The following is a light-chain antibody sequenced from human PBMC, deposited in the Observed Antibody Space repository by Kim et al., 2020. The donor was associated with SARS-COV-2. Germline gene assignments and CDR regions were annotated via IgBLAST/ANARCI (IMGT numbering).Light chain of an antibody. J-gene: IGLJ2*01. Sequence: APGTTATITCGGNNIGSKTVHWYQQRPGQTPILVIYFDRDRPSGIPDRFSGSNSGNTATLTISRVEAGDEADFFCQVWDSSTDHPVFGGGTTLTVL. CDR3: QVWDSSTDHPV. V-gene: IGLV3-21*04. CDR2: FDR. CDR1: NIGSKT.